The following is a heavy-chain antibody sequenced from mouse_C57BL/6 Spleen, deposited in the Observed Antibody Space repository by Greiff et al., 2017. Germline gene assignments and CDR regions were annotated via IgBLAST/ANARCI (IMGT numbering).Heavy chain of an antibody. CDR3: ARAEGTWFAY. V-gene: IGHV1-55*01. CDR2: IYPGSGST. Sequence: VQLQQPGAELVKPGASVKMSCKASGYTFTSYWITWVKQRPGQGLEWIGDIYPGSGSTNYNEKFKSKATLTVDKSSSTAHMQLSSLTSEDSAVYCCARAEGTWFAYWGQGTLVTVSA. J-gene: IGHJ3*01. CDR1: GYTFTSYW.